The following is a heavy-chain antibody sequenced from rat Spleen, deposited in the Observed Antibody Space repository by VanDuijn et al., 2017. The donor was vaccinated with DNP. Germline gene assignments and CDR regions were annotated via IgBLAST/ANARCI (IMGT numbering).Heavy chain of an antibody. CDR1: GFTFDSAA. CDR3: ASRPPPTRGPFDY. J-gene: IGHJ2*01. D-gene: IGHD1-4*01. CDR2: IRSRPNKYAT. V-gene: IGHV10-5*01. Sequence: VQVVESGGGLVQPEESLKISCAASGFTFDSAAMYWVRQAPGKGLEWVARIRSRPNKYATYYADSVKGRFTISRDNAKSTLYLQMDSLRSEDTATYYCASRPPPTRGPFDYWGQGVTVTVSS.